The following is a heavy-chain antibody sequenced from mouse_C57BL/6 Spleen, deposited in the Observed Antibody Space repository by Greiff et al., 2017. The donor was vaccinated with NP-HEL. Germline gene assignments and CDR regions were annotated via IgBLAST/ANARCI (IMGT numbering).Heavy chain of an antibody. D-gene: IGHD1-1*01. CDR2: INPYNGGT. Sequence: VQLQQSGPVLVKPGASVKMSCKASGYTFTDYYMNWVKQSHGKSLEWIGVINPYNGGTSYNQKFKGKATLTVDKSSSTAYMELNSLTSADSAVYYCARSLITTVVATPFDYWGQGTTLTVSS. V-gene: IGHV1-19*01. CDR1: GYTFTDYY. J-gene: IGHJ2*01. CDR3: ARSLITTVVATPFDY.